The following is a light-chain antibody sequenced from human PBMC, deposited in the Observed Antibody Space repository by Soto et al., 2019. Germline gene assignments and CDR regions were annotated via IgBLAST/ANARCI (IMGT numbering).Light chain of an antibody. J-gene: IGKJ1*01. CDR1: QSVYNN. Sequence: EIVMTQSPAILSVSPGERATLSCRASQSVYNNLAWYQQKPGQAPRLLIYGASSRATGIPDRFSGSGSGTEFTLTVDRLEPEDFAVYYCHQYGSSPQTFGRGTKVDIK. V-gene: IGKV3-20*01. CDR2: GAS. CDR3: HQYGSSPQT.